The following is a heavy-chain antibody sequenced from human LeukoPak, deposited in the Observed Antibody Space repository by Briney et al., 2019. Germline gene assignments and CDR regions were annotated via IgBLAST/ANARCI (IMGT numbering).Heavy chain of an antibody. Sequence: KSGGSLRLSCAASGFTFSSYSLNWVRQAPGKGLEWVSSISSSSSYIYYADSVKGRFTTSRDNAKNSLYLQMNSLRAEDTAVYYCARHYDSNSYGPGYWGQGTLVTVSS. V-gene: IGHV3-21*01. CDR2: ISSSSSYI. CDR1: GFTFSSYS. D-gene: IGHD3-22*01. CDR3: ARHYDSNSYGPGY. J-gene: IGHJ4*02.